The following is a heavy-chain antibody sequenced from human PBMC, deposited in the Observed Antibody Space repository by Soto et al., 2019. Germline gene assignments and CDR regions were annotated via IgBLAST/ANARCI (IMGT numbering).Heavy chain of an antibody. D-gene: IGHD3-3*01. J-gene: IGHJ5*02. V-gene: IGHV1-18*01. CDR3: ARDPPYYDFWSGYYPNNWFDP. CDR2: ISAYNGNT. CDR1: GYTFTSYG. Sequence: QVPLVQSGAEVKKPGASVKVSCKASGYTFTSYGISWVRQAPGQGLEWMGWISAYNGNTNYAQKLQGRVTMTTDTSTSTAYMELRSLRSDDTAVYYCARDPPYYDFWSGYYPNNWFDPWGQGTLVTVSS.